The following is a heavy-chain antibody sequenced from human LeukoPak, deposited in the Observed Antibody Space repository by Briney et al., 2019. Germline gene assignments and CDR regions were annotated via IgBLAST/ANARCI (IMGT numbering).Heavy chain of an antibody. CDR3: TTDGYDSSGRDY. D-gene: IGHD3-22*01. J-gene: IGHJ4*02. CDR1: GFTFGNAW. Sequence: GGSLRLSCAASGFTFGNAWMSWVRQAPGKGLEWVGRIKSKTDGGATDYAAPVKGRFAISRDDSKNTLYLQMNSLKTEDTAVYYCTTDGYDSSGRDYWGQGTLVTVSS. V-gene: IGHV3-15*01. CDR2: IKSKTDGGAT.